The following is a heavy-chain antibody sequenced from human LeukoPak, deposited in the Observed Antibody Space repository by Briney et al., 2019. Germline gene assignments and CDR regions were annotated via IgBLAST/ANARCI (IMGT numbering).Heavy chain of an antibody. CDR3: ARQARYCSGANCLSWFDP. V-gene: IGHV4-39*01. D-gene: IGHD2-15*01. CDR1: GGSISSNSFY. Sequence: SETLSLTCTVSGGSISSNSFYWGWIHQPPGKGLEWIGTIYYSGSTFYNPSLKSRVTISVDTSKNQFSLELSSVTAADTAVYYCARQARYCSGANCLSWFDPWGQGTLVTVSS. CDR2: IYYSGST. J-gene: IGHJ5*02.